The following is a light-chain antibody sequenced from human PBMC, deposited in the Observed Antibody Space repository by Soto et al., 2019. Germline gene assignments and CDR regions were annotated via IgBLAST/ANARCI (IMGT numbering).Light chain of an antibody. Sequence: EIVLTQSPATLSLSPGERATLSCRASQSVSIYLAWYQQKPGQAPRLLIHDASNRATGIPARFSGSGSGTDFTLTISSLEPEDFAVYYCQQRSDCPRFTFGPGTKVDIK. CDR2: DAS. CDR1: QSVSIY. CDR3: QQRSDCPRFT. V-gene: IGKV3-11*01. J-gene: IGKJ3*01.